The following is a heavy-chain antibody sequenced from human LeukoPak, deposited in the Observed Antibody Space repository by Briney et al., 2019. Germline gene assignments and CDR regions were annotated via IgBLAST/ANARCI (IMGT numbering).Heavy chain of an antibody. CDR2: IRSKAYGGTT. CDR3: TRVPRRGIDY. Sequence: GWSLRLSCTASGFTFGDYAMSWVRQAPGKGLEWVGFIRSKAYGGTTEYAASVKGRFTISRDDSKSIAYLQMNSLKTEDTAVYYCTRVPRRGIDYWGQGTLVTVSS. J-gene: IGHJ4*02. CDR1: GFTFGDYA. V-gene: IGHV3-49*04. D-gene: IGHD3-16*01.